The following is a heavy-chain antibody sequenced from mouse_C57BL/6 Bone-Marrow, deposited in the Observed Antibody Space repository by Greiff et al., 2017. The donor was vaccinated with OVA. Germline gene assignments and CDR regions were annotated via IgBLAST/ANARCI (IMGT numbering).Heavy chain of an antibody. J-gene: IGHJ4*01. V-gene: IGHV1-42*01. CDR2: SNPSTGGT. CDR3: ARYYAMDY. CDR1: GYSFTGYY. Sequence: VQLQQSGPELVKPGASVKISCKASGYSFTGYYMNWVKQSPEKSLEWIGESNPSTGGTTYNQKFKAKATLTVDKSSSTAYMQLKSLTSEDSAVYYCARYYAMDYWGQGTSVTVSS.